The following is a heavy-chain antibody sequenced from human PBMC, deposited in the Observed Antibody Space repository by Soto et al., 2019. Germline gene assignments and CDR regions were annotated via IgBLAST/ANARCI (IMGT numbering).Heavy chain of an antibody. V-gene: IGHV3-20*04. J-gene: IGHJ4*02. CDR2: INWIGGST. D-gene: IGHD3-16*01. CDR3: ARHGGTPDLYFDY. CDR1: GFIFGAHA. Sequence: GGSLRLSCAASGFIFGAHAMSWVRQAPGKGLEWVSAINWIGGSTNYADSMKGRSTISRDNAKNSLYLQMSSLRAEDTALYYCARHGGTPDLYFDYRGQGTPVTVSS.